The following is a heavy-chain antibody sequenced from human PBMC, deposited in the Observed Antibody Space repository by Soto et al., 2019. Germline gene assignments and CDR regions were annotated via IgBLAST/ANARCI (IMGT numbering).Heavy chain of an antibody. J-gene: IGHJ6*02. D-gene: IGHD1-1*01. Sequence: QVQLVESGGGLVEPGGSLRLSCAASGFTFGDYYMSWIRQAPGKGLEWITYISNSGTTIYYADSVKGRFTISRDDAKNSLYLQMNSLRAEDTAVYYCARDRRPGHYRGLDVWGPGTTVTVSS. CDR3: ARDRRPGHYRGLDV. V-gene: IGHV3-11*01. CDR2: ISNSGTTI. CDR1: GFTFGDYY.